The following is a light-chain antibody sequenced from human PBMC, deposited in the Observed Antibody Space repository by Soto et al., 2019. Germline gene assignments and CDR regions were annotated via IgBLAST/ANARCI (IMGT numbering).Light chain of an antibody. CDR2: VNS. J-gene: IGLJ2*01. Sequence: QSVLTQPPSVSGAPGQRVTISCTGSSSNIGAHYDVNWYQQLPGTAPKLLIYVNSNRPAGVPARFSASQSGASASLTITGLQAEDEGEYYCQSYDSSLSAVVFGGGTKVTVL. V-gene: IGLV1-40*01. CDR3: QSYDSSLSAVV. CDR1: SSNIGAHYD.